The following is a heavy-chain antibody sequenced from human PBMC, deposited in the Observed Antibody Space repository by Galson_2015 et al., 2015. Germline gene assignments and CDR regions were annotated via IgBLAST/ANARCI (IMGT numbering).Heavy chain of an antibody. D-gene: IGHD5-12*01. Sequence: SLRLSCAASGFAFSSYGMNWVRQAPGKGLEWVSSISSSSYYIHYVDSVKGRFTISRDNAKNSLYLQMNSLRGEDTGVYYCASAYSGYGNFDYWGQGTLATVSS. CDR1: GFAFSSYG. V-gene: IGHV3-21*01. CDR3: ASAYSGYGNFDY. J-gene: IGHJ4*02. CDR2: ISSSSYYI.